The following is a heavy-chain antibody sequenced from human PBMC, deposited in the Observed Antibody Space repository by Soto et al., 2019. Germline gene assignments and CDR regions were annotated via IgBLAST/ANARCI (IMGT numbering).Heavy chain of an antibody. D-gene: IGHD3-3*01. Sequence: RRLSCAASGFTFDDYTMHWVRQAPGKGLEWVSLISWDGGSTYYADSVKGRFTISRDNSKNSLYLQMNSLRTEDTALYYCAKDSPPRHPTIFGVVTKGGMDGWGQGTRVTVYS. CDR3: AKDSPPRHPTIFGVVTKGGMDG. CDR2: ISWDGGST. CDR1: GFTFDDYT. J-gene: IGHJ6*02. V-gene: IGHV3-43*01.